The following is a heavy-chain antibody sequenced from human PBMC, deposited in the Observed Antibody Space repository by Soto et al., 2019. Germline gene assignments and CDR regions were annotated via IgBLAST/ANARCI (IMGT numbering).Heavy chain of an antibody. V-gene: IGHV3-48*02. J-gene: IGHJ6*02. CDR3: AREKLGYCSSTSCFLPAYYYYGMDV. Sequence: EVQLVESGGGLVQPGGSLRLSCAASGFTFSSYSMNWVRQAPGKGLEWVSYISSSSSTLYYADSVKGRFTISRDNAKNSLYLQMNSLRDEDTAVYYCAREKLGYCSSTSCFLPAYYYYGMDVWGQGTTVTVSS. CDR2: ISSSSSTL. D-gene: IGHD2-2*01. CDR1: GFTFSSYS.